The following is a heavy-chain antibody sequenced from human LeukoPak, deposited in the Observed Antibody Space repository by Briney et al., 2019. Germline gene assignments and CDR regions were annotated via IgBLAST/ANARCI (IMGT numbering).Heavy chain of an antibody. J-gene: IGHJ3*02. CDR1: GYTFTDYY. D-gene: IGHD3-3*01. CDR2: INPAGGGT. CDR3: ARDLEWLYPGGAFDI. Sequence: ASVKVSCKASGYTFTDYYIHWVRQAPGQGLEWLGWINPAGGGTNYAQNFQGRVTMTRDTSISTAYMELSRLRSDDTAVYYCARDLEWLYPGGAFDIWGQGTMVTVSS. V-gene: IGHV1-2*02.